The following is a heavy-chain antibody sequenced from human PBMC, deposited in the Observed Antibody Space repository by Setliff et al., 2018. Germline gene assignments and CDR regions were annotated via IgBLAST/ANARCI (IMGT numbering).Heavy chain of an antibody. CDR3: ARRMWELRSDAFDI. V-gene: IGHV1-46*01. CDR2: INPSGGST. CDR1: GYTFTSYY. J-gene: IGHJ3*02. D-gene: IGHD1-26*01. Sequence: ASVKVPCKASGYTFTSYYMHWVRQAPGQGLEWMGIINPSGGSTSYAQKFQGRVTMTRDTSTSKVYMGLSSLGSEDTAVYYCARRMWELRSDAFDIWGQGTMVTVSS.